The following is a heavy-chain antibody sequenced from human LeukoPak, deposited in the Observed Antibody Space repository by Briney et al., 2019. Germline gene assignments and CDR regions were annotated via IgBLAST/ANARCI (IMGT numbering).Heavy chain of an antibody. CDR3: AKVGSGWYSFFDY. CDR1: GFTFSSYG. J-gene: IGHJ4*02. D-gene: IGHD6-19*01. CDR2: ISGSGGSI. V-gene: IGHV3-23*01. Sequence: GGSLRLSCAASGFTFSSYGMSWVRQAPGKGLEWVSAISGSGGSIYYADSVKGRFTISRDNSKNTLYLQMNSLRAEDTVVYYCAKVGSGWYSFFDYWGQGTLVTVSS.